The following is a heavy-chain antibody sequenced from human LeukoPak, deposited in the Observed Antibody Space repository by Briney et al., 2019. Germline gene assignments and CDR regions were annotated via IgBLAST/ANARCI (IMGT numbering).Heavy chain of an antibody. CDR2: ISSSGSTI. D-gene: IGHD2-15*01. V-gene: IGHV3-48*03. Sequence: GGSLRLSCAASGFSFSSYEINWVRQAPGKGLQWVSYISSSGSTIYYADSVKGRVTISRDNAKNSLYLQMNSLRAEDTAVYYCARGRCSGGNCYSNFEYWGQGTLVTVSS. J-gene: IGHJ4*02. CDR3: ARGRCSGGNCYSNFEY. CDR1: GFSFSSYE.